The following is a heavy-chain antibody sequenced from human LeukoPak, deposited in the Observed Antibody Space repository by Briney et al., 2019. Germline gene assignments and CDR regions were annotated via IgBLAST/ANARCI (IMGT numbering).Heavy chain of an antibody. D-gene: IGHD3-10*01. CDR3: AKYYYGSGSSDFDY. CDR1: GFTFSSYA. V-gene: IGHV3-23*01. J-gene: IGHJ4*02. Sequence: GGSLRLSCAASGFTFSSYAMSWVRQAPGKGLEWVSAISGSGGSTYYADSVRGRFTISRDNSKNTLYLQMNSLRAEDTAVYYCAKYYYGSGSSDFDYWGQGTLVTVSS. CDR2: ISGSGGST.